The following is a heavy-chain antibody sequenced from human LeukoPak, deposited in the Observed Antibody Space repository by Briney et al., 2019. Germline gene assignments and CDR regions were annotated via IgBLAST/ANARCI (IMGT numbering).Heavy chain of an antibody. Sequence: GGSLRLSCAASGFTFSSYEMNWVRQAPGKGLEWVSYISSSGSTIYYADSVKGRFTISRDNAKNSLYLQMNSLRAEDTAVYYCARVGASSMWFGELFADFDYWGQGTLVTVSS. V-gene: IGHV3-48*03. CDR2: ISSSGSTI. CDR1: GFTFSSYE. CDR3: ARVGASSMWFGELFADFDY. J-gene: IGHJ4*02. D-gene: IGHD3-10*01.